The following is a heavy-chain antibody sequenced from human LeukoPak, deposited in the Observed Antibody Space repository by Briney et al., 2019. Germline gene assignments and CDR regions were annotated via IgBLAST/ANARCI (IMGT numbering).Heavy chain of an antibody. CDR1: GFTFSSYS. Sequence: GGSLRLSCAASGFTFSSYSMHWVRQAPGKGLEWVAVISYDGSNKYYADSVKGRFTISRDNSKNTLYLQMNSLRAEDTAVYYCAKEGYFSGGSCYDGAFDYWGQGTLVTVSS. CDR2: ISYDGSNK. CDR3: AKEGYFSGGSCYDGAFDY. J-gene: IGHJ4*02. D-gene: IGHD2-15*01. V-gene: IGHV3-30*18.